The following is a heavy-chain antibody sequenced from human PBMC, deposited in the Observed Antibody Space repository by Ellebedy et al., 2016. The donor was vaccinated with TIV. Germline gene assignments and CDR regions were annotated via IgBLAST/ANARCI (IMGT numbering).Heavy chain of an antibody. CDR3: ARGVGQYCSGGSCNRHYYYYGMDV. D-gene: IGHD2-15*01. J-gene: IGHJ6*02. CDR2: LHYSGSI. CDR1: GGSIGSNY. Sequence: MPSETLSLTCTVSGGSIGSNYWSWIRQPPGKGLEWIGYLHYSGSISYNPSLRTRVTISLERPKNRFSLRLSSVTAADTAVYYCARGVGQYCSGGSCNRHYYYYGMDVWGHGTTVTVS. V-gene: IGHV4-59*01.